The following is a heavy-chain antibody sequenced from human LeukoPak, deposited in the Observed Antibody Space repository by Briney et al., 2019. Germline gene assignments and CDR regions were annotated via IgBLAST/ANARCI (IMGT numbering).Heavy chain of an antibody. CDR3: AKGSSWYNYYYYMDV. V-gene: IGHV1-18*01. CDR2: ISAYNGNT. CDR1: GYTFTSYG. D-gene: IGHD6-13*01. Sequence: ASVEVSCKASGYTFTSYGISWVRQAPGQGLEWMGWISAYNGNTNYAQKLQGRVTMTTDTSTSTAYMELRSLRSDDTAVYYCAKGSSWYNYYYYMDVWGKGTTVTVSS. J-gene: IGHJ6*03.